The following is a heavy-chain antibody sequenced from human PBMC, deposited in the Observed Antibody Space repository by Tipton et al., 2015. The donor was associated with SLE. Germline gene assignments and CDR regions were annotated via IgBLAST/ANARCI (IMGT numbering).Heavy chain of an antibody. CDR3: ARDGGIAAAADY. V-gene: IGHV4-38-2*02. J-gene: IGHJ4*02. Sequence: GSLRLSCAVSGYSISSGYYWGWIRQPPGKGLEWIGSIYHSGSTYYNPSLKSRATISVDTSKNQFSLKLSSVTAADTAVYYCARDGGIAAAADYWGQGTLVTVSS. CDR1: GYSISSGYY. D-gene: IGHD6-13*01. CDR2: IYHSGST.